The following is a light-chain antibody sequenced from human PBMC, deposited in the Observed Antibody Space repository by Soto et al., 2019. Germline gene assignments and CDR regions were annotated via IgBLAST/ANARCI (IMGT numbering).Light chain of an antibody. V-gene: IGKV3-11*01. CDR1: QSFRGL. Sequence: EVVLTQSPVTLSLSPGERATLSCRASQSFRGLLVWYQQKPGQAPRLLIYDAYNRATGIPPRFSGSGSGTDFTLTISSLEPADSAVYYCQQRHMWPITFGQGTRLEIK. CDR3: QQRHMWPIT. CDR2: DAY. J-gene: IGKJ5*01.